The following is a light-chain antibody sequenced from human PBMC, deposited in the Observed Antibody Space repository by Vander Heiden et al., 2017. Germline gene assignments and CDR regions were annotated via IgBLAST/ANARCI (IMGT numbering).Light chain of an antibody. Sequence: DIQLTQSPSSLSASVGDRVTITCRPSQSISTYLSWYQQKPGKAPKLLIYAADNLESVVPSRFSGSYSETDFTLTISDLQPEDFATYYCLQTFTVWTFGPGTRVEVK. CDR1: QSISTY. V-gene: IGKV1-39*01. J-gene: IGKJ1*01. CDR3: LQTFTVWT. CDR2: AAD.